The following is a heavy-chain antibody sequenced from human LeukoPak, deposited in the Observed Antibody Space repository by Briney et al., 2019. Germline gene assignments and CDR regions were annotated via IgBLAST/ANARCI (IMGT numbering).Heavy chain of an antibody. CDR3: ARRPDGTSHFDY. J-gene: IGHJ4*02. CDR1: GGSISSYY. D-gene: IGHD6-6*01. Sequence: SETLSLTCTVSGGSISSYYWSWIRQPPGKGLEWIGYVYYSGSTNYNPSLKSRVTISVDTSKKQFSLKLSSVTAADTAVYYCARRPDGTSHFDYWGQGTLVTVSS. CDR2: VYYSGST. V-gene: IGHV4-59*08.